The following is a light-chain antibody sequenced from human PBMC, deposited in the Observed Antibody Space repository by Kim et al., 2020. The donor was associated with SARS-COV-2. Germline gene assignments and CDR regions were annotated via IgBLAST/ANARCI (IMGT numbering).Light chain of an antibody. Sequence: APIGDRIPSTCRGRRSVTWFLNWYQQRPGESPKLLIYGTSRLQRGVPSRFSGTGSGTEFTLTISSLQLEDLATYYCQQSFSSPPTFGQGTKVEIK. CDR3: QQSFSSPPT. CDR2: GTS. CDR1: RSVTWF. V-gene: IGKV1-39*01. J-gene: IGKJ1*01.